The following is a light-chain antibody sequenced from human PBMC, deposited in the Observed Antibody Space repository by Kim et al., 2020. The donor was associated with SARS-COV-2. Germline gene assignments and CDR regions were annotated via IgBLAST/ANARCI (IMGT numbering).Light chain of an antibody. CDR3: QSYDSSLSWV. CDR2: RNN. V-gene: IGLV1-40*01. CDR1: SSNIGAGYD. Sequence: GHRVTISCTGSSSNIGAGYDVHWYQQLRGTAPKLLIYRNNNRPSGVSERFSGTKSGSSASLAITGLQTEDEADYYCQSYDSSLSWVFGGGTQLTVL. J-gene: IGLJ3*02.